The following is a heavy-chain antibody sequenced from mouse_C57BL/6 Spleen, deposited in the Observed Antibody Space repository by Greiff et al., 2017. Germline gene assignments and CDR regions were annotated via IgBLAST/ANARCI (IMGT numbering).Heavy chain of an antibody. CDR3: TKGTYGLFDY. J-gene: IGHJ2*01. V-gene: IGHV1-15*01. CDR2: IDPETGGT. Sequence: VQLQQSGAELVRPGASVTLSCKASGYTFTDYEMHWVKQTPVHGLEWIGAIDPETGGTAYNQKFKGKAILTVDKSSSTAYLELRSLTSEDSAVYYCTKGTYGLFDYWGQGTTLTVSS. D-gene: IGHD1-1*01. CDR1: GYTFTDYE.